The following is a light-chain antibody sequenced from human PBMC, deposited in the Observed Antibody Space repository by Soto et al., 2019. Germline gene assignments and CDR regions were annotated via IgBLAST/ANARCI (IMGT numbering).Light chain of an antibody. V-gene: IGKV3-20*01. CDR3: QQYGSSPWT. CDR1: QTVTSSF. J-gene: IGKJ1*01. Sequence: EIVLTQSPGTLSLSLGERVTLSCRASQTVTSSFLAWYQQKPGQAPRLLLYGASSRATGIPDRFSGRGSGTDFTLTISRLEPEVFAVYYCQQYGSSPWTFGQGTKVEFK. CDR2: GAS.